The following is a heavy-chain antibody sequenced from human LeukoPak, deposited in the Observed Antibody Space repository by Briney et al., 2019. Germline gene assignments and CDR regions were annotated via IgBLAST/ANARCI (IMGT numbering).Heavy chain of an antibody. Sequence: ASVKVSCKASGGTFSSYAISWVRQAPGQGLEWMGRIIPILGIANYAQKFQGRVTITADKSTSTAYMELSSLRSEDTAVYYCARDPRSRSGWYVGEDYWGQGTLVTVSS. V-gene: IGHV1-69*04. J-gene: IGHJ4*02. CDR2: IIPILGIA. CDR1: GGTFSSYA. D-gene: IGHD6-19*01. CDR3: ARDPRSRSGWYVGEDY.